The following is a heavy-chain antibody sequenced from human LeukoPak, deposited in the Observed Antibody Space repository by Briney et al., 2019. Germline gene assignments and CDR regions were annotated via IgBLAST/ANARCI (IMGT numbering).Heavy chain of an antibody. J-gene: IGHJ4*02. CDR3: ARGVVAATLFDY. V-gene: IGHV4-59*01. Sequence: SETLSLTCTVSGGSISSYYWSWIRQPPGKGLEGIGYIYYSGSTNYNPSLTSRVTISVDTSKNQFSLKLSSVTAADTAVYYCARGVVAATLFDYWGQGTLVTVSS. CDR2: IYYSGST. CDR1: GGSISSYY. D-gene: IGHD2-15*01.